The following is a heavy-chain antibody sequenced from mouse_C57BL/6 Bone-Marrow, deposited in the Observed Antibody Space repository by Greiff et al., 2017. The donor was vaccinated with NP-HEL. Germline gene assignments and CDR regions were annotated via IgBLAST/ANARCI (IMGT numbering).Heavy chain of an antibody. CDR3: ARSGNYYYGSSYDY. V-gene: IGHV1-54*01. D-gene: IGHD1-1*01. Sequence: LVESGAELVRPGTSVKVSCKASGYAFTNYLIEWVKQRPGQGLEWIGVINPGSGGTNYNEKFKGKATLTADKSSSTAYMQLSSLTSEDSAVYFCARSGNYYYGSSYDYWGQGTTLTVSS. CDR1: GYAFTNYL. J-gene: IGHJ2*01. CDR2: INPGSGGT.